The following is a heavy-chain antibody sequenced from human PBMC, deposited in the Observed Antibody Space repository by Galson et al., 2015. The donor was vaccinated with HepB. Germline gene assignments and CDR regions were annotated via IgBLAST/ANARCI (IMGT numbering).Heavy chain of an antibody. CDR2: IYSDGRT. J-gene: IGHJ4*02. Sequence: SLRLSCAASGFSVRTTYFSWVRQTPGLGLQWVSDIYSDGRTYYADSVKGRFTVSRDTSKNTLYLQMNNLRAEGTALYYCAREQDWAYHYWGQGALVTVSS. D-gene: IGHD2-15*01. CDR3: AREQDWAYHY. CDR1: GFSVRTTY. V-gene: IGHV3-53*01.